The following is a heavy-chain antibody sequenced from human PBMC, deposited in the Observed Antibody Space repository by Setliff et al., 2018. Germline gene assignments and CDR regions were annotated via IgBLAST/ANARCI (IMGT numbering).Heavy chain of an antibody. CDR3: AKEGWFGELKDYYYGMDV. CDR1: GYTSSSYA. CDR2: ISASGDTT. Sequence: GGSLRLSCAASGYTSSSYAMTWVRQAPGKGLEWVSIISASGDTTYYADSVKGRFTISRDNSKNTLYLQMNSLRAEDTAVYYCAKEGWFGELKDYYYGMDVWGQGTTVTVSS. V-gene: IGHV3-23*01. D-gene: IGHD3-10*01. J-gene: IGHJ6*02.